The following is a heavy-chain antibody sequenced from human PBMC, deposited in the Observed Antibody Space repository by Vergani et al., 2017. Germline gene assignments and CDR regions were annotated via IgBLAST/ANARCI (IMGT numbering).Heavy chain of an antibody. D-gene: IGHD1-26*01. CDR3: ASLWEPLDY. CDR2: ISWNSGAV. Sequence: EVDLVESGGGLAQPGGSLRLSCEASGITFWKFGMHWVRQGPGKGLEWVSGISWNSGAVDYADSVKGRFTISRDNAKNSLYLQMNSLRAEDTAVYYCASLWEPLDYWGQGTLVTVSS. CDR1: GITFWKFG. V-gene: IGHV3-9*01. J-gene: IGHJ4*02.